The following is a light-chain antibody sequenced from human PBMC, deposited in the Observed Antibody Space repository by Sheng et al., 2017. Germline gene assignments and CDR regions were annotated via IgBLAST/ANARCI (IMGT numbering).Light chain of an antibody. Sequence: EIVLTQSPGTLSLSPGEGATLSCRASQAISSNYLAWYQQKPGQAPRLLIYGASTRATGIPARFSGSGSGTEFTLTISSLQSEDFAVYYCQQYDKWPLPFGGGTKVEIK. CDR2: GAS. V-gene: IGKV3-15*01. J-gene: IGKJ4*01. CDR1: QAISSNY. CDR3: QQYDKWPLP.